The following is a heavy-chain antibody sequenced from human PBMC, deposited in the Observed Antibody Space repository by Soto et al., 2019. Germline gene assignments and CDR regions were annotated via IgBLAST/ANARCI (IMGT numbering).Heavy chain of an antibody. CDR1: GYTFTSYG. Sequence: QVQLVQSGAEVKKPGASVKVSCKASGYTFTSYGISWVRQAPGQGLEWMGWISAYNRNTNYAQKLQGRVTMTTDTSTSTAYMELRSLRSDGTAVYYCARDAPRGKYCSSTSCSSSFFPYWGQGTLVTVSS. J-gene: IGHJ4*02. D-gene: IGHD2-2*01. V-gene: IGHV1-18*01. CDR2: ISAYNRNT. CDR3: ARDAPRGKYCSSTSCSSSFFPY.